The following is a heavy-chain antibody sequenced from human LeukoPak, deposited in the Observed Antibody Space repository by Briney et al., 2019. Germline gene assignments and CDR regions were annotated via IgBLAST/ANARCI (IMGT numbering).Heavy chain of an antibody. V-gene: IGHV3-23*05. CDR1: GFTFSGHS. CDR3: AKDSPVLTY. CDR2: ITSTATHT. Sequence: GGSLRLSCATSGFTFSGHSMSWVRQAPGKGLEWVSSITSTATHTYYADSVKGRFTISRDNSKNTLYLQMNSLRAEDTAVYYCAKDSPVLTYWGQGTLVTVSS. J-gene: IGHJ4*02.